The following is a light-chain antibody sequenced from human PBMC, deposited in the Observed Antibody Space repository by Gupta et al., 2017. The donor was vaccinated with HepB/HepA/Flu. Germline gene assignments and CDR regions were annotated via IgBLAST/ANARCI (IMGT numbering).Light chain of an antibody. CDR1: SLRNYY. Sequence: SSELTQGPAVSVALGQTVRITCQGDSLRNYYADWYQQKPGQAPLLVIYGKNNRPSGIPYRFSGSTSRNTASLTITGAQAEDEADYYCSSRDSSGTHLIFGGGTVLTVL. CDR3: SSRDSSGTHLI. V-gene: IGLV3-19*01. J-gene: IGLJ2*01. CDR2: GKN.